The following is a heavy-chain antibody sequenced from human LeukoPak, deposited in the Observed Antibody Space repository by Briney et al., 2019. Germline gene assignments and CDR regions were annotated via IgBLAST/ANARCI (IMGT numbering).Heavy chain of an antibody. J-gene: IGHJ4*02. Sequence: GGSLRLSCAASGFTFSSYAMHWVRQAPGKGLEWVAVISYDGSNKYYADSVKGRFTISRDNSKNTLYLQMNSLRAEDTAVYYCAKDQGQAYGYFDYWGQGTLVTVSS. CDR2: ISYDGSNK. CDR3: AKDQGQAYGYFDY. D-gene: IGHD2-21*01. CDR1: GFTFSSYA. V-gene: IGHV3-30-3*01.